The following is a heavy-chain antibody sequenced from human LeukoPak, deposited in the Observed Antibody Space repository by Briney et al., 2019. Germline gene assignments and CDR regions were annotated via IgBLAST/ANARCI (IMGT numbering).Heavy chain of an antibody. CDR3: ARDLIGAQAFDI. CDR2: ISSSSSTI. J-gene: IGHJ3*02. Sequence: GSLRLSCAASGFTFSSYSMNWVRQAPGKGLEWVSYISSSSSTIYYADSVKGRFTISRDNAKNSLYLQINSLRAEDTAVYYCARDLIGAQAFDIWGQGTMVTVSS. D-gene: IGHD4/OR15-4a*01. CDR1: GFTFSSYS. V-gene: IGHV3-48*04.